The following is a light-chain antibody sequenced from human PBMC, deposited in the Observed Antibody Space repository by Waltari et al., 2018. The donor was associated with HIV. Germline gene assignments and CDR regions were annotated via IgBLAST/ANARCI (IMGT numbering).Light chain of an antibody. Sequence: DIQMTQSPSSLSASVGDRVTITCRASQSIDNFLNWYQQKPGKAPKLLIYGASRLQSGVPSRFSGSGSGTDVTLTVNSLQPEDFATYYCQQSYTTRWTFGLGTKVEMK. V-gene: IGKV1-39*01. J-gene: IGKJ1*01. CDR1: QSIDNF. CDR2: GAS. CDR3: QQSYTTRWT.